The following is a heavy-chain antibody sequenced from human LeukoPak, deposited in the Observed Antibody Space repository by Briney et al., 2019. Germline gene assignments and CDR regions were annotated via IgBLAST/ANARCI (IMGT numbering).Heavy chain of an antibody. CDR2: MYISGDT. V-gene: IGHV4-4*07. D-gene: IGHD5-24*01. CDR1: GGSISSYF. J-gene: IGHJ4*02. Sequence: SETLSLTCTVSGGSISSYFWSWIRQPAGKGLEWIGRMYISGDTNYNTSLKSRVTMSLDTSKNQFSLKLSSVTAADTAVYYCARDTSRDGSSDYWGQGTLVTVSS. CDR3: ARDTSRDGSSDY.